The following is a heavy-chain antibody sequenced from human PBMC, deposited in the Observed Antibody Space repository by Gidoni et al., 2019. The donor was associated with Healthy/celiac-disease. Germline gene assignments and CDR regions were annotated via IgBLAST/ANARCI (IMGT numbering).Heavy chain of an antibody. CDR2: IWYDGRNK. D-gene: IGHD6-19*01. CDR1: GFTFSSYG. J-gene: IGHJ4*02. CDR3: ARGREDSSGGYSPYFDY. V-gene: IGHV3-33*01. Sequence: ASGFTFSSYGMHWVRQPPGKGLEWVAVIWYDGRNKYYADSVKGRFTISRDNSKNTLYLQMNSLRDEDTAVYFCARGREDSSGGYSPYFDYWGQGTLVTVSS.